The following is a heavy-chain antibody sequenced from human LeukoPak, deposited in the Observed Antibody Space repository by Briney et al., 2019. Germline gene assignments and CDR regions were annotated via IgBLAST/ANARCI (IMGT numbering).Heavy chain of an antibody. J-gene: IGHJ5*02. V-gene: IGHV1-8*01. CDR2: MNPNSGNT. CDR1: GYTFTSYD. D-gene: IGHD4-11*01. Sequence: ASVKVSCKASGYTFTSYDINWVGQATGQGLEWMGWMNPNSGNTGYAQKFQGRVTMTRNTSISTAYMELSSLRSEDTAVYYCARGSGYSKGINWFDPWGQGTLVTVSS. CDR3: ARGSGYSKGINWFDP.